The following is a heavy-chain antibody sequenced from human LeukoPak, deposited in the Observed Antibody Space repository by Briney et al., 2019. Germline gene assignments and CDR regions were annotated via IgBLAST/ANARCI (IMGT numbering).Heavy chain of an antibody. CDR2: IYHSGNT. CDR1: GGSMSSGGYS. CDR3: AKMSSSSNWFDP. J-gene: IGHJ5*02. Sequence: SQTLSLTCAVSGGSMSSGGYSWSWTRQPPGKGLEFIGYIYHSGNTYYIPSLKSRVTISVDRSKNQLSLKLTSVTAADTAVYFCAKMSSSSNWFDPWGQGTLVTVSS. V-gene: IGHV4-30-2*01. D-gene: IGHD6-6*01.